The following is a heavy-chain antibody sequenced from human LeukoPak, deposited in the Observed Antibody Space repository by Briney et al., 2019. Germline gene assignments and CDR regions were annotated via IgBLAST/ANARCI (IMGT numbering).Heavy chain of an antibody. CDR2: IIPIFGTA. D-gene: IGHD6-13*01. V-gene: IGHV1-69*13. CDR3: ARSLHSRGRWNWFDP. Sequence: SVKVSCKASGGTFSSYAISWVRQAPGQGLEWMGGIIPIFGTANYAQKFQGRVTITADESTSTAYMELSSLRSEDTAVYYCARSLHSRGRWNWFDPWGQGTLVTVSS. J-gene: IGHJ5*02. CDR1: GGTFSSYA.